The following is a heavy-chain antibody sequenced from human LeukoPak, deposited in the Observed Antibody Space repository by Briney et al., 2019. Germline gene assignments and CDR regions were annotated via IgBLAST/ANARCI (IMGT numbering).Heavy chain of an antibody. Sequence: GGSLTLACAASGFTFSRSNMNWVRQAPGKGLEWVSSIGTSSNTIYYTDSVKGRFTISRDNAKNSLYLKVDGLRVEDTAVYFCASGTVGNYALDYWGQGTLVTVSS. CDR3: ASGTVGNYALDY. J-gene: IGHJ4*02. V-gene: IGHV3-21*01. CDR2: IGTSSNTI. CDR1: GFTFSRSN. D-gene: IGHD1-7*01.